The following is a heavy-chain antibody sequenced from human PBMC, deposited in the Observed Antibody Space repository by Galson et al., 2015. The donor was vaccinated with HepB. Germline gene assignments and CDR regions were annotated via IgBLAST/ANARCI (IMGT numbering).Heavy chain of an antibody. V-gene: IGHV3-64D*06. D-gene: IGHD1-26*01. CDR1: GFTFSSYA. Sequence: SGAEVKKPGESLRLSCAASGFTFSSYAMHWVRQAPGKGLEYVSAISSNGGSTYYADSVKGRFTISRDNSKNTLYLQMSSLRAGDTAVYYCVSYSIVGATYNWFDPWGQGTLVTVSS. CDR2: ISSNGGST. J-gene: IGHJ5*02. CDR3: VSYSIVGATYNWFDP.